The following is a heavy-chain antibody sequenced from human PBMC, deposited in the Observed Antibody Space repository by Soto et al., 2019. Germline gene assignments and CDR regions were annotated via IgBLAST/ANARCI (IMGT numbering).Heavy chain of an antibody. CDR2: MNPNSGNT. CDR3: ARVGYYYDSSGYYSRGPRQDAFDI. CDR1: GYTFTIYD. Sequence: ASVKVSCKASGYTFTIYDINWVRQATGQGLEWMGWMNPNSGNTGYAQKFQGRVTMTRNTSISTAYMELSSLRSEDTAVYYCARVGYYYDSSGYYSRGPRQDAFDIWGQGTMVTVS. J-gene: IGHJ3*02. D-gene: IGHD3-22*01. V-gene: IGHV1-8*01.